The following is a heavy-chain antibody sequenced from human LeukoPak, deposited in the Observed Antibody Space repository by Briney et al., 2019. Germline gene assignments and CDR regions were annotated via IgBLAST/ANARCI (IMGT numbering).Heavy chain of an antibody. V-gene: IGHV3-23*01. CDR1: GFTFSSYA. Sequence: GGSLRLSCAASGFTFSSYAMSWVRQAPGKGLEWVSAISGSGGSTYYADSVKGRFTISRDNSKNTLYLQMNSLRAEDTAVYFCAKGSKAVLFTRDHYMDVWGKGTTVTISS. J-gene: IGHJ6*03. CDR2: ISGSGGST. CDR3: AKGSKAVLFTRDHYMDV. D-gene: IGHD6-19*01.